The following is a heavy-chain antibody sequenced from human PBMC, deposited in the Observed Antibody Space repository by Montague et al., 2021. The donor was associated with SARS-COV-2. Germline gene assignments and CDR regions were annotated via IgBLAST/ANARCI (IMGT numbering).Heavy chain of an antibody. CDR2: IYPGDSDT. J-gene: IGHJ3*02. D-gene: IGHD5-18*01. CDR3: ARLSSGYSYDAFDI. Sequence: KVSCKGSGYSFTSYRIGWVRQMPGKGLEWMGIIYPGDSDTRYSPSFQGQVTISADKSISTAYLQWSSLKASDTAMYYCARLSSGYSYDAFDIWGQGTMVTVSS. V-gene: IGHV5-51*01. CDR1: GYSFTSYR.